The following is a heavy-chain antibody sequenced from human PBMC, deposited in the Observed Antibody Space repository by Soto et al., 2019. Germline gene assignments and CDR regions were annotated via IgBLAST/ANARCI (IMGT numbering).Heavy chain of an antibody. CDR3: ARDRSGWYVDYYYYGMDV. D-gene: IGHD6-19*01. CDR1: GFTFSSYA. J-gene: IGHJ6*02. Sequence: PGGSLRLSCAASGFTFSSYATHWVRQAPGKGLEWVAVISYDGSNKYYADSVKGRFTISRDNSKNTLYLQMNSLRAEDTAVYYCARDRSGWYVDYYYYGMDVWGQGTTVTVSS. V-gene: IGHV3-30-3*01. CDR2: ISYDGSNK.